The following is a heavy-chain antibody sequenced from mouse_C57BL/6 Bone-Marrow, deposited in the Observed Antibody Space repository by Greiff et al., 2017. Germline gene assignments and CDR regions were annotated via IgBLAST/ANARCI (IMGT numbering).Heavy chain of an antibody. CDR2: ISSGTSTI. Sequence: EVQRVESGGGLVKPGGSLKLSCAASGFTFSDYGMHWVRQAPEKGLEWVAYISSGTSTIYYADTVKGRFPFSRDNAKNTLFLQLTCLRSEGSAMYYCSRTGWALFAYWGQGTLVTVSA. D-gene: IGHD3-1*01. J-gene: IGHJ3*01. CDR3: SRTGWALFAY. V-gene: IGHV5-17*01. CDR1: GFTFSDYG.